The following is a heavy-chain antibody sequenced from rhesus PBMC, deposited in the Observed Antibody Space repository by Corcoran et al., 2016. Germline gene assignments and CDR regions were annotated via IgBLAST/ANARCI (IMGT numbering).Heavy chain of an antibody. V-gene: IGHV4S7*01. D-gene: IGHD3-16*01. CDR2: IYVGRGST. J-gene: IGHJ4*01. CDR1: GGSIIGYYL. CDR3: ARDLGGSYYPDY. Sequence: QVQLQESGPGVVKPSETLSLPCAVSGGSIIGYYLWSWIRQPPGKGLEWIGYIYVGRGSTSYNPSLKKRVTSSKDTSKNQFSLKLSSVTAADTAVYYCARDLGGSYYPDYWGQGVLVTVSS.